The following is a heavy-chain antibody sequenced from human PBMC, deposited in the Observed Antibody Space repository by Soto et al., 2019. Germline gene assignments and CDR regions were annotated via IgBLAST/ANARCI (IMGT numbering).Heavy chain of an antibody. CDR3: AREVSGSYSTFDS. V-gene: IGHV3-11*01. CDR2: ITSNGRAM. J-gene: IGHJ4*02. Sequence: GGSLRLSCAASGFTFSDYYMSWIRQAPGKGLEWISYITSNGRAMSYADSVKGRFTISRDNAANSLYLQMNSLRVEDTAFYYCAREVSGSYSTFDSWGQGILVTVSS. CDR1: GFTFSDYY. D-gene: IGHD6-19*01.